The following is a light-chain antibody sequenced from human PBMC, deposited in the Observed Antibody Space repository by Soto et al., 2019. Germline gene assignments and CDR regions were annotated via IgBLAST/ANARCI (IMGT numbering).Light chain of an antibody. CDR3: QQYGSSPGT. J-gene: IGKJ2*01. V-gene: IGKV3-20*01. Sequence: EIVLTQSPGTLSLSPGERVTLSCRASQSITNSYVAWYQQKPGQAPRLLIYRASTRATGIPDRSSGSGSGTDFTLTISRLEPEDSAVFYCQQYGSSPGTFGQGTKLEIK. CDR2: RAS. CDR1: QSITNSY.